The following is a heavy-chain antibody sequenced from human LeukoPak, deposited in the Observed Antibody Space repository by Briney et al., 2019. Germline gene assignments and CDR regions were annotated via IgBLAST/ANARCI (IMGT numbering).Heavy chain of an antibody. V-gene: IGHV1-18*01. D-gene: IGHD1-26*01. CDR3: ARDPGRVGALRMDV. CDR2: ISAYNGNT. J-gene: IGHJ4*02. CDR1: GYTFTSYG. Sequence: ASVKVSCKASGYTFTSYGISWVRQAPGQGLEWMGWISAYNGNTDYAQKLQGRVTMTTDTSTSTAYMELRSLRSDDTAVYYCARDPGRVGALRMDVWGQGTLVTVSS.